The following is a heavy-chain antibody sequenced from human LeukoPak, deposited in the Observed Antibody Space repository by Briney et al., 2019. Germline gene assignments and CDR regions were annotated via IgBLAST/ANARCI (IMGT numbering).Heavy chain of an antibody. CDR3: GAGPRNGMDV. CDR1: GFTFSSYS. Sequence: GGSLRLSCAASGFTFSSYSMNWVRQAPGKGLEWVSSISSSSSYIYYADSVKGRFTISRGNAKNSLYLQMNSLRAEDTAVYYCGAGPRNGMDVWGQGTTVTVSS. V-gene: IGHV3-21*01. CDR2: ISSSSSYI. J-gene: IGHJ6*02.